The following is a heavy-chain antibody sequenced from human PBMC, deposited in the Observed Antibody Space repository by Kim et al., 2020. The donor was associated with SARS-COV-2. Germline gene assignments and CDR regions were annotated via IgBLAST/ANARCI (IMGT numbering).Heavy chain of an antibody. D-gene: IGHD3-22*01. CDR3: AKDRNYDSSGAFDY. Sequence: ADSGKGRFTNSRDNSKNTRYLQMNSLRAVDTAVYYCAKDRNYDSSGAFDYWGQGTLVTVSS. J-gene: IGHJ4*02. V-gene: IGHV3-30*02.